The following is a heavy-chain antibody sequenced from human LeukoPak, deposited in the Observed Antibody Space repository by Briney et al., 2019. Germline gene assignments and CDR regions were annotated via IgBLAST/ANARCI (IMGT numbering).Heavy chain of an antibody. CDR1: GGTLSSYA. D-gene: IGHD2-2*01. CDR2: IIPIFGTA. Sequence: SVKVSCKASGGTLSSYAISWVRQAPGQGLEWMGGIIPIFGTANYAQKFQGRVTITADESTSTAYMELSSLRSEDTAVYYCARDTEDCSSTSCPYYYYYYMDVWGKGTTVTVSS. CDR3: ARDTEDCSSTSCPYYYYYYMDV. V-gene: IGHV1-69*13. J-gene: IGHJ6*03.